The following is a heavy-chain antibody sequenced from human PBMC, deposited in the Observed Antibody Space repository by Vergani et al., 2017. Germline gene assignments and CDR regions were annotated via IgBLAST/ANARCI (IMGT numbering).Heavy chain of an antibody. CDR3: AKEYRETLGISWYYFDY. CDR2: IRYDGSNK. D-gene: IGHD1-14*01. J-gene: IGHJ4*02. Sequence: QVQLVESGGGVVQPGGSLRLSCAAFGFTFSSYGMHWVRQAPGKGLEWVAFIRYDGSNKYYADSVKGRFTISRDNSKNTLYLQMNSLRAEDTAVYYCAKEYRETLGISWYYFDYWGQGTLVTVSS. CDR1: GFTFSSYG. V-gene: IGHV3-30*02.